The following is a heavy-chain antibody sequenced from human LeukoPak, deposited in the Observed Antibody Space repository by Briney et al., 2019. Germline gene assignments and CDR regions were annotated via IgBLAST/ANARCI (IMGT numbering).Heavy chain of an antibody. V-gene: IGHV4-34*01. Sequence: SETLSLTCAVYGGSFSGYYWSWIRKPPGKGLEWIGEINHSGSTNYNPSLKSRVTISVDTSKNQFSLKLSSVTAADTAVYYCARVTPITMVRGVIIRVNWFDPWGQGTLVTVPS. CDR1: GGSFSGYY. D-gene: IGHD3-10*01. CDR3: ARVTPITMVRGVIIRVNWFDP. J-gene: IGHJ5*02. CDR2: INHSGST.